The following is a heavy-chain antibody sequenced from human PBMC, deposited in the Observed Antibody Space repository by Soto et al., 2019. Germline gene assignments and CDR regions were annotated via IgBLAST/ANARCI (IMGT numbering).Heavy chain of an antibody. CDR2: IDPSDSYT. Sequence: PGESLKISCKGSGYSFTSYWISWVRQMPGKGLEWMGRIDPSDSYTNYSPSFQGHVTISADKSISTAYLQWSSLKASDTAMYYCARPTTVNVDYYYGMDVWGQGTTVTVSS. CDR1: GYSFTSYW. CDR3: ARPTTVNVDYYYGMDV. D-gene: IGHD4-17*01. V-gene: IGHV5-10-1*01. J-gene: IGHJ6*02.